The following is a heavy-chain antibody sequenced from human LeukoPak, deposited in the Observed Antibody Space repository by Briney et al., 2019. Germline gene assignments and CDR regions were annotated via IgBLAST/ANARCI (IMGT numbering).Heavy chain of an antibody. Sequence: SETLSLTCTVSGGSISSSSYYWGWIRQPPGKGLEWIGSIYYSGSTYYNPSLKSRVTISVDTSKNQFSLKLSSVTAADTAVYYCARYSAPVTSIDYWGQGTLVTVSP. J-gene: IGHJ4*02. V-gene: IGHV4-39*07. CDR1: GGSISSSSYY. CDR2: IYYSGST. CDR3: ARYSAPVTSIDY. D-gene: IGHD2-21*02.